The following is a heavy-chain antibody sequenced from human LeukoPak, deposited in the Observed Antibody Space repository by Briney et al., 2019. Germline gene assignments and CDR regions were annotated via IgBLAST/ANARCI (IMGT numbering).Heavy chain of an antibody. D-gene: IGHD3-3*01. Sequence: SSETLSLTCTVSGGSISSYYWSWIRQPPGKGLEWIGEINHSGSTNYNPSLKSRVTISVDTSKNQFSLKLSSVTAADTAVYYCARFTIFGVVTKRYNWFDPWGQGTLVTVSS. CDR1: GGSISSYY. V-gene: IGHV4-34*01. CDR2: INHSGST. J-gene: IGHJ5*02. CDR3: ARFTIFGVVTKRYNWFDP.